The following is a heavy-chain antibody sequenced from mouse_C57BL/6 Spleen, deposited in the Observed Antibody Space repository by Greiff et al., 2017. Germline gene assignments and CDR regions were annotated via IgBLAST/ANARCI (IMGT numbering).Heavy chain of an antibody. CDR1: GYTFTDYY. CDR2: IYPGSGNT. CDR3: ARERGIGYFDV. Sequence: QVQLQQSGAELVRPGASVKLSCKASGYTFTDYYINWVKQRPGQGLEWIARIYPGSGNTYYNEKFKGKATLTAEKSSSTAYMQLSSLTSEDSAVYFCARERGIGYFDVWGTGTTVTVSS. V-gene: IGHV1-76*01. J-gene: IGHJ1*03.